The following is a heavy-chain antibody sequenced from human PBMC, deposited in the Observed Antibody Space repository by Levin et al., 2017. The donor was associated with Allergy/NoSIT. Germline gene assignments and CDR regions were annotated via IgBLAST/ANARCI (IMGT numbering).Heavy chain of an antibody. J-gene: IGHJ3*02. CDR1: GFTFSSYA. D-gene: IGHD6-13*01. CDR3: AKDWAAATERRLPIDI. CDR2: ISGSGGST. Sequence: PGGSLRLSCAASGFTFSSYAMSWVRQAPGKGLEWVSAISGSGGSTYYADSVKGRFTISRDNSKNTLYLQMNSLRAEDTAVYYCAKDWAAATERRLPIDIWGQGTMVTVSS. V-gene: IGHV3-23*01.